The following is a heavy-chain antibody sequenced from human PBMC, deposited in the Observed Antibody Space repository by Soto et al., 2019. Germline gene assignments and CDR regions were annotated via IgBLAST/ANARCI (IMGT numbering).Heavy chain of an antibody. V-gene: IGHV1-69*02. Sequence: SVKVSCKASGGTFSSYTISWVRQAPGQGLEWMGRIIPILGIANYAQKFQGRVTITADKSTSTAYMELSSLRSEGTAVYYCARVLEQQLVYGFDYWGQGTLVTFSS. CDR1: GGTFSSYT. CDR3: ARVLEQQLVYGFDY. J-gene: IGHJ4*02. D-gene: IGHD6-13*01. CDR2: IIPILGIA.